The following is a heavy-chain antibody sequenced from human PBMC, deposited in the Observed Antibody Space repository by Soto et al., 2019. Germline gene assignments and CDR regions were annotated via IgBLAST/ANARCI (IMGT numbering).Heavy chain of an antibody. CDR1: GFTFRDQA. Sequence: SGGSLRLSCAASGFTFRDQAMHWVGHAPGKGREWLAIIWNDGSNKFYAGSVQGRFTISRDNSKNTVYLQMNTLSAEDTAVYYCARALFPDVDIYAMDVWGQGTTVTVSS. CDR2: IWNDGSNK. D-gene: IGHD5-12*01. V-gene: IGHV3-33*01. J-gene: IGHJ6*02. CDR3: ARALFPDVDIYAMDV.